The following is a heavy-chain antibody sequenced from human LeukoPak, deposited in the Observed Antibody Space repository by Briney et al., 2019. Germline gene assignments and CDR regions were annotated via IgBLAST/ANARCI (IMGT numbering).Heavy chain of an antibody. D-gene: IGHD6-13*01. CDR3: AKRGSNTWSDFDY. Sequence: PSETLSLTCTASGGSISTYYWSWIRQPPGKGLEWIGYIYYSGITNYNPSLKSRATISVDTSKNQFSLKLNSVTAADTAVYYCAKRGSNTWSDFDYWGQGTLVTVSS. CDR1: GGSISTYY. CDR2: IYYSGIT. J-gene: IGHJ4*02. V-gene: IGHV4-59*08.